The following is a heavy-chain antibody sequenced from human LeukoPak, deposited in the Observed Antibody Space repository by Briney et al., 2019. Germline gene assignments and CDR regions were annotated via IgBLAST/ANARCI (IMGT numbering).Heavy chain of an antibody. V-gene: IGHV3-23*01. CDR3: AKSGRWSSYCFDY. CDR2: VSASGNTT. J-gene: IGHJ4*02. Sequence: QPGGSLRLSCAASGFTFSSFAMSWVRQTPGKGLEWVSAVSASGNTTYYADSVKGRLTISRDNSKNALYLQMHTLRADDTAVYYCAKSGRWSSYCFDYWGQGTLVTVSS. CDR1: GFTFSSFA. D-gene: IGHD4-23*01.